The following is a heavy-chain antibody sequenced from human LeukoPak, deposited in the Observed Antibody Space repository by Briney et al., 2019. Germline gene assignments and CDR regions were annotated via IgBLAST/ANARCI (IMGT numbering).Heavy chain of an antibody. CDR3: ARQYGGNPYDALDI. Sequence: SETLSLTCTVSGGSISSYYWSWVRQPPGKGLEWIGYIYTSGSTNYNPSLKSRVTISVDTSKNQISLKLSSVPAADTAVYYCARQYGGNPYDALDIWGQGTMVTVSS. V-gene: IGHV4-4*09. CDR2: IYTSGST. J-gene: IGHJ3*02. D-gene: IGHD4-23*01. CDR1: GGSISSYY.